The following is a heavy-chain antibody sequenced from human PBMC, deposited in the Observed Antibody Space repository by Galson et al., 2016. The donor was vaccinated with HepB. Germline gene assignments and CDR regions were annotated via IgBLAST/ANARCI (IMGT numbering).Heavy chain of an antibody. Sequence: SVKVSCKASGGTFSNYAFSWVRQAPGQGLEWMGGIIAVFRIGNYAQKFQGRVKITADDATSTAYMELSSLRAEDTAVYYCAREVPDTYTRGWAYDYWGQGTLVTVSS. V-gene: IGHV1-69*13. D-gene: IGHD3-16*01. CDR1: GGTFSNYA. J-gene: IGHJ4*02. CDR3: AREVPDTYTRGWAYDY. CDR2: IIAVFRIG.